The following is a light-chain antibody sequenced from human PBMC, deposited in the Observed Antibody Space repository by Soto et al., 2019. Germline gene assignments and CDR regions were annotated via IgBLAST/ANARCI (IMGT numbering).Light chain of an antibody. CDR2: EGS. V-gene: IGLV2-23*03. CDR3: CSYAGSSTFSDV. Sequence: QSVLTQPASVSGSPGQSITISCTGTSSDVGSYNLVSWYQQHPGKAPKLMIYEGSKRPSGVSNRFSGSKSGNTASLTISGLQAEEDADHSRCSYAGSSTFSDVFGTGTKVTVL. CDR1: SSDVGSYNL. J-gene: IGLJ1*01.